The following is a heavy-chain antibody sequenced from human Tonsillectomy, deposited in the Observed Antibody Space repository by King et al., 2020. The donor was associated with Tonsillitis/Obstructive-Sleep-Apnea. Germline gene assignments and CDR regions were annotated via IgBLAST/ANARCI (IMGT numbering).Heavy chain of an antibody. V-gene: IGHV1-69*01. J-gene: IGHJ6*03. CDR2: IIPTFGTA. Sequence: VQLVESGAEVKKPGSSVKVSCKASGGTFSSYAISWVRQAPGQGLEWMGGIIPTFGTANSAQKFRGGVTITADESTSTAYMERSSLRSEDTAVYYCARGPVDAYYYYYYMDVWGKGTTVTVSS. CDR1: GGTFSSYA. CDR3: ARGPVDAYYYYYYMDV. D-gene: IGHD3-9*01.